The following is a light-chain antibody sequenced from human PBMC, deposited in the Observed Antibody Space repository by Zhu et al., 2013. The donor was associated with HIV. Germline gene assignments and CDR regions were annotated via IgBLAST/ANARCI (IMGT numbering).Light chain of an antibody. J-gene: IGKJ1*01. CDR3: QQYSTWPR. Sequence: EIVVLQSPATLSISPGEGATLSCRASQTVNKNLAWYQQKPGQAPRLLIYGASTRATGVPARFSGSGSGTEFTLTISRLQSEDSAIYFCQQYSTWPRFGQGTKVEI. V-gene: IGKV3-15*01. CDR1: QTVNKN. CDR2: GAS.